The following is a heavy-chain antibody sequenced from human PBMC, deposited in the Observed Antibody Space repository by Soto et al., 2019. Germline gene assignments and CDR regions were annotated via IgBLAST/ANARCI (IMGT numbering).Heavy chain of an antibody. V-gene: IGHV1-3*01. CDR3: ARDRDVYSYGANGFDP. Sequence: QVQLVQSGAEVKKPGASVKVSCKASGYTFTSYAMHWVRQAPGQRLEWMGWINAGNGNTKYSQKFQGRVTITRDTSASTAYMELSSLRSEDTAVYYCARDRDVYSYGANGFDPWGQGTLVTVSS. CDR1: GYTFTSYA. D-gene: IGHD5-18*01. J-gene: IGHJ5*02. CDR2: INAGNGNT.